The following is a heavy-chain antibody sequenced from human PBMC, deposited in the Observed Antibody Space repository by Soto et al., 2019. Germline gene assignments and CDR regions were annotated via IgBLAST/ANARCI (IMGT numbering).Heavy chain of an antibody. CDR3: ARDGGRHTGGIDY. CDR2: IIPIFGTA. Sequence: QVQLVQSGAEVKKPGSSVKVSCKASGGTFSSYSINWVRQSPGQGLEWMGEIIPIFGTANYAQKFQGRVTITADESTSIADMELSSLRSEDTAVYYCARDGGRHTGGIDYWGQGALVTVSS. D-gene: IGHD1-26*01. J-gene: IGHJ4*02. V-gene: IGHV1-69*01. CDR1: GGTFSSYS.